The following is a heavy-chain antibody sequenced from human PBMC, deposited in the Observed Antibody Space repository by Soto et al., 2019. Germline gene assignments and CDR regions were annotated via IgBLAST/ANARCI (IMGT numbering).Heavy chain of an antibody. Sequence: PSETLSLTCTVSGGSISSGGYYWSWIRQHPGKGLEWIGYIYYSGSTYYNPSLKSRVTISVDTSKNQFSLKLSSVTAADTAVYYCARGYCSGGSCYDLYYFDYWGQGTLVTVSS. CDR1: GGSISSGGYY. V-gene: IGHV4-31*03. D-gene: IGHD2-15*01. CDR2: IYYSGST. J-gene: IGHJ4*02. CDR3: ARGYCSGGSCYDLYYFDY.